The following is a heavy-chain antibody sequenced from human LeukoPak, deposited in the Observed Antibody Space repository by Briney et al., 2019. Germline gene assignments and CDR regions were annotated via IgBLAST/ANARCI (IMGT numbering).Heavy chain of an antibody. Sequence: ASVKVSCKASGYTFTSYGISWVRQAPGHGPEWMGWINPTSGDRNYAQKFQGRVTMTRDTSISTAYMELSRLTFDDTAVYYCAKNGTYYGIDPWGQGTLVTVSS. J-gene: IGHJ5*02. CDR3: AKNGTYYGIDP. CDR2: INPTSGDR. D-gene: IGHD1-26*01. CDR1: GYTFTSYG. V-gene: IGHV1-2*02.